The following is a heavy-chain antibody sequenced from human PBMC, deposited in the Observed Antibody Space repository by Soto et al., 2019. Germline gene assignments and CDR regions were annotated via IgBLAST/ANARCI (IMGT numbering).Heavy chain of an antibody. V-gene: IGHV3-66*01. CDR2: IYSDGSP. Sequence: EVQVVESGGDLVQPGGSLRLSCAASGFNVNSDYMNWVRQAPGKGLEWVSVIYSDGSPYYADSVKGRFSISRDNSKNMLNLEMSSLRAEDTAVYYCARDPGLRNGMSAWGQGTTVTVSS. CDR1: GFNVNSDY. CDR3: ARDPGLRNGMSA. J-gene: IGHJ6*02.